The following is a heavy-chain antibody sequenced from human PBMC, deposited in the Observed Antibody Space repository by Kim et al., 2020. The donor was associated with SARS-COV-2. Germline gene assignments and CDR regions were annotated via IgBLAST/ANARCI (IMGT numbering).Heavy chain of an antibody. CDR1: GGSISSYY. V-gene: IGHV4-59*08. J-gene: IGHJ6*03. CDR2: IYYSGST. Sequence: SETLSLTCIVSGGSISSYYWSWIRQPPGKGLEWIGYIYYSGSTNYNPSLKSRISISLDTSKRQFSLKLSSVTAADTAVYYCAGGNYVFWSVYSLYYYMDVWGTGTTVTVSS. D-gene: IGHD3-3*01. CDR3: AGGNYVFWSVYSLYYYMDV.